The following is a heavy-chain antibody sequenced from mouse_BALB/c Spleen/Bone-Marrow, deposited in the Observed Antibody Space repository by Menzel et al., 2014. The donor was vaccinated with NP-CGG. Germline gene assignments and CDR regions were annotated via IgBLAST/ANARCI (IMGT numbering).Heavy chain of an antibody. D-gene: IGHD4-1*01. CDR2: IYPGDGET. V-gene: IGHV1-80*01. J-gene: IGHJ3*01. Sequence: QVQLQQSGAELVRPGSSVKISCKASGYAFSSYWMIWVKQRPGQGLEWIGQIYPGDGETNYNGKFKGKATLTADKSSSTAYMRLSSLTSLDSAVYFCARTGPFGYWGQGTLVTVSA. CDR3: ARTGPFGY. CDR1: GYAFSSYW.